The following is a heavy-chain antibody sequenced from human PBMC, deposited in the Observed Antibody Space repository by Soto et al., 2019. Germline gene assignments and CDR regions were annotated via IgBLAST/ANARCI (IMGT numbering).Heavy chain of an antibody. CDR1: GFTFSSYS. V-gene: IGHV3-48*01. D-gene: IGHD6-13*01. Sequence: HPGGSLRLSCAASGFTFSSYSMNWVRQAPGKGFEWVSYISSSSSTIYYADSVKGLFTISRDNAKNSLYLQMNSLRSEDTAVYYCATAYSSSWYADFQHWGQGTLVTV. CDR2: ISSSSSTI. CDR3: ATAYSSSWYADFQH. J-gene: IGHJ1*01.